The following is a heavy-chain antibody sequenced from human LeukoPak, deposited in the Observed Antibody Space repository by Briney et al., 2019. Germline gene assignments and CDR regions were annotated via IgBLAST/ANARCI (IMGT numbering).Heavy chain of an antibody. V-gene: IGHV3-21*01. Sequence: GGSLRLSCAASGFTFSSYSMNWVRQAPGKGLEWVSSISSSSSYIYYADSVEGRFTISRDNAKNSLYLQMNSLRAEETAVYYCAREEEGYYYGSGSYYAVEDYWGQGTLVTVSS. CDR3: AREEEGYYYGSGSYYAVEDY. CDR2: ISSSSSYI. D-gene: IGHD3-10*01. J-gene: IGHJ4*02. CDR1: GFTFSSYS.